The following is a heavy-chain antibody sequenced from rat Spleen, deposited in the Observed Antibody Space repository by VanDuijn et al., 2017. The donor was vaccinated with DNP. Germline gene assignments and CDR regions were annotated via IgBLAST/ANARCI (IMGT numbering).Heavy chain of an antibody. D-gene: IGHD1-11*01. CDR2: INTDGHRP. Sequence: EVQLVESGGDLVQPGGSLKLSCVASGFTFSRYWMYWIRQAPGKGLEWVASINTDGHRPYYLDSVRGRFTISRDNAKSTLYLQMNSLQTEDTATYCCARDRGLRVYHLFDYWGQGVMVTVSS. CDR3: ARDRGLRVYHLFDY. CDR1: GFTFSRYW. V-gene: IGHV5-58*01. J-gene: IGHJ2*01.